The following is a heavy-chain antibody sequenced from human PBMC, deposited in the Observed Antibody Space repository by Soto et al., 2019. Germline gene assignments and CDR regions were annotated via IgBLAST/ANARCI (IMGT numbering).Heavy chain of an antibody. V-gene: IGHV3-23*01. CDR3: AKIDSLVGAYGY. J-gene: IGHJ4*02. Sequence: GGFLRLSCAASGFTFSSYAMSWVRQAPGKGLEWVSAISGSGGSTYYADSVKGRFTISRDNSKNTLYLQMNSLRAEDTAVYYCAKIDSLVGAYGYWGQGTLVTVSS. CDR2: ISGSGGST. CDR1: GFTFSSYA. D-gene: IGHD1-26*01.